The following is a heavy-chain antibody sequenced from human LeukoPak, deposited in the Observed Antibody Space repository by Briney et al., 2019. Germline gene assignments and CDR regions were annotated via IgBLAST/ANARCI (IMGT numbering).Heavy chain of an antibody. CDR3: ARDRPAHIATVGWFDP. Sequence: KSGGSLRLSCAASGFTFSDYYMSWIRQAPGKGLEWVSYISSSSSYTNYADSVKGRFTISRDNAKNSLYLQMNSLRAEDTAVYYCARDRPAHIATVGWFDPWGQGTLVTVSP. CDR2: ISSSSSYT. V-gene: IGHV3-11*06. J-gene: IGHJ5*02. CDR1: GFTFSDYY. D-gene: IGHD6-13*01.